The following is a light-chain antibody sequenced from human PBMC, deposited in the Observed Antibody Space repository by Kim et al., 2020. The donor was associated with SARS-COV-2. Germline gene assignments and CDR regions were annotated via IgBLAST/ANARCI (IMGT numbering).Light chain of an antibody. V-gene: IGLV4-60*03. CDR3: ETWDSNPRWV. Sequence: SVKLTCTLSSGHSSYIIAWHQQQPGKAPRYLMKLEGSGSYNKGSGVPDRFSGSSSGADRYLTISNLQSEDEADYYCETWDSNPRWVFGGGTQLTVL. CDR1: SGHSSYI. J-gene: IGLJ3*02. CDR2: LEGSGSY.